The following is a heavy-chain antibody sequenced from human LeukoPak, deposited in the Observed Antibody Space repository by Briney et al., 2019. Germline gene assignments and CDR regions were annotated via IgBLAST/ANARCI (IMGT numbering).Heavy chain of an antibody. D-gene: IGHD6-19*01. CDR2: IYPGDSDT. Sequence: GGSLQISCKGSGYRFTSYWIGWVRQMPGKGLEWMGIIYPGDSDTRYRPSFQGQVTISADKSISTAYLQWSSLKASDTAMYYCATDSSGWGPFDIWGQGTMVTVSS. CDR3: ATDSSGWGPFDI. V-gene: IGHV5-51*01. CDR1: GYRFTSYW. J-gene: IGHJ3*02.